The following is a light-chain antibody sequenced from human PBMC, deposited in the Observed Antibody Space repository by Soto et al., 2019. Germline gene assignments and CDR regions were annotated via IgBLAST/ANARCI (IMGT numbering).Light chain of an antibody. CDR2: EGS. CDR1: SSDVGSYNL. Sequence: QSALTQPASVSGSPGQSITISCTGTSSDVGSYNLVSWYQQHPGKAPKLMIYEGSKRPSGVSNRFSGSKSGNTASLTISGLQAEDGADYYCCSFARSSTLVFGGGTKLTVL. V-gene: IGLV2-23*01. J-gene: IGLJ2*01. CDR3: CSFARSSTLV.